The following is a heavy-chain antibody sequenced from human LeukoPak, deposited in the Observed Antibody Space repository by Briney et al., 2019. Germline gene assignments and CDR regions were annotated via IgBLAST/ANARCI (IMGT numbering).Heavy chain of an antibody. CDR2: IYYSGST. V-gene: IGHV4-59*12. D-gene: IGHD6-19*01. Sequence: SETLSHTCTVSGGSISSYYWSWIRQPPGKGLEWIGYIYYSGSTNYNPSLKSRVTISVDTSKNQFSLKLSSVTAADTAVYYCARVVGLLPPGYFDYWGQGTLVTVSS. CDR3: ARVVGLLPPGYFDY. CDR1: GGSISSYY. J-gene: IGHJ4*02.